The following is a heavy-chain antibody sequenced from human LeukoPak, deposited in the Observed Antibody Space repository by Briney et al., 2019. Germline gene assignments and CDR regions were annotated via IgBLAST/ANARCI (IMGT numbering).Heavy chain of an antibody. CDR2: ISYMWRT. V-gene: IGHV4-59*01. CDR3: ARDLVTVTKGFDI. CDR1: DFSFSNNH. D-gene: IGHD4-17*01. J-gene: IGHJ3*02. Sequence: PSETLSLTCAVSDFSFSNNHWTWIRQPPGKGLKWIGYISYMWRTNYTPFLKRRVTISIDASKDQFSLKLTSVTAADTAVYYCARDLVTVTKGFDIWGQGAMVSVPS.